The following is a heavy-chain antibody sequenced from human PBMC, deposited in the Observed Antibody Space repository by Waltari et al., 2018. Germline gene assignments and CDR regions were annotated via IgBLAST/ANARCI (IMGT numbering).Heavy chain of an antibody. D-gene: IGHD3-10*01. V-gene: IGHV1-69*13. CDR1: GGTFSSYA. CDR3: ARDGWFGELSPGDFDY. J-gene: IGHJ4*02. CDR2: SIPIFGTA. Sequence: QVQLVQSGAEVKKPGSSVKVSCKASGGTFSSYAISWVRQAPGQGLEWMGRSIPIFGTANDAQKFQGRVTITADKSTSTAYMELSSLRSEDTAVYYCARDGWFGELSPGDFDYWGQGTLVTVSS.